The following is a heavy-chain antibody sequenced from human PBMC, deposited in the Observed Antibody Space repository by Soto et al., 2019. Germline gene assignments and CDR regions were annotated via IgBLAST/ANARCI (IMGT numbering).Heavy chain of an antibody. J-gene: IGHJ6*03. CDR1: GGTFSNYT. Sequence: QVQLVPSGAEVKKPGSSVKVSCKASGGTFSNYTISWVRQAPGPGLEWMGRIIPIIGIANYAQKFQGRVTITADKSTNTAYMELSSLRSEDTAMYYCAKVSEMGSVTEGYYYYMDVWGKGTTVTVSS. CDR3: AKVSEMGSVTEGYYYYMDV. CDR2: IIPIIGIA. V-gene: IGHV1-69*02. D-gene: IGHD3-10*01.